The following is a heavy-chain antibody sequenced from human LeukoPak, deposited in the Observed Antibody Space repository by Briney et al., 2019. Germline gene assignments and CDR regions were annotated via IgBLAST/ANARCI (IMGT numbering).Heavy chain of an antibody. CDR3: ARGPTMKMDV. V-gene: IGHV3-30*02. Sequence: GESLRLSCAASGFPFSTYWMSWVRQAPGKGLEWVAFIRYDGSNKYYADSVKGRFTISRDNAKNSLYLQMNSLRVEDTAVYYCARGPTMKMDVWGKGTTVTVSS. CDR1: GFPFSTYW. J-gene: IGHJ6*04. CDR2: IRYDGSNK. D-gene: IGHD3-22*01.